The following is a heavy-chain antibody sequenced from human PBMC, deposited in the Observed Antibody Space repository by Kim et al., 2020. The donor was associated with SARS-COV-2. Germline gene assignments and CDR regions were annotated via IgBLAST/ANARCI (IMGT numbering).Heavy chain of an antibody. V-gene: IGHV4-34*01. CDR3: ARRWDVGATRPKIGFDY. CDR2: INHSGST. J-gene: IGHJ4*02. D-gene: IGHD1-26*01. Sequence: SETLSLTCAVYGGSFSGYYWSWIRQPPGKGLEWIGEINHSGSTNYNPSLKSRVTISVDTSKNQFSLKLSSVTAADTAVYYCARRWDVGATRPKIGFDYWGQGTLVTVSS. CDR1: GGSFSGYY.